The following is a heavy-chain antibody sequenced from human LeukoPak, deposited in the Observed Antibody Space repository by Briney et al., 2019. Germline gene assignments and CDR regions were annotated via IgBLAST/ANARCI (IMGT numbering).Heavy chain of an antibody. J-gene: IGHJ6*02. CDR2: IYSGGST. Sequence: GGSLRLSCAASGFTFSSYAMSWVRQAPGKGLEWVSVIYSGGSTYYADSVKGRFTISRHNSKNTLYLQMNSLRAEDTAVYYCARDSGVAVAGRYYYYGMDVWGQGTTVTVSS. D-gene: IGHD6-19*01. V-gene: IGHV3-53*04. CDR1: GFTFSSYA. CDR3: ARDSGVAVAGRYYYYGMDV.